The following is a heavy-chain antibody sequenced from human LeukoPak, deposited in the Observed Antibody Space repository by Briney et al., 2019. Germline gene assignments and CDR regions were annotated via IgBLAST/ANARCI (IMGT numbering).Heavy chain of an antibody. Sequence: SQTLSLTCAILGDSVSSNSAAWNWIRQSPSRGLEWLGRTYYRSKRYNDYAVSVKSRMTINPDTSKNHFSLQLNSVTPEDTAVYYCARGYYYDSSGYYYGLGYFDYWGQGTLVTVSS. CDR2: TYYRSKRYN. CDR1: GDSVSSNSAA. J-gene: IGHJ4*02. V-gene: IGHV6-1*01. D-gene: IGHD3-22*01. CDR3: ARGYYYDSSGYYYGLGYFDY.